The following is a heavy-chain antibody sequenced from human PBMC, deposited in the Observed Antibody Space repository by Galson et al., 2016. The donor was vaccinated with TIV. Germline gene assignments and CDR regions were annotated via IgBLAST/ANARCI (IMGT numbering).Heavy chain of an antibody. J-gene: IGHJ6*02. CDR2: INTNGGDK. CDR3: TRGVLVRGARGFHYYGLDV. D-gene: IGHD3-10*01. Sequence: SLRLSCAASGFTFNDYALHWVRQAPGKGLEYVAGINTNGGDKYYADSVKGRFTISRDNSKNTLYLQMGSLRVDDLALYFCTRGVLVRGARGFHYYGLDVWGRGTTVIVSS. CDR1: GFTFNDYA. V-gene: IGHV3-64*02.